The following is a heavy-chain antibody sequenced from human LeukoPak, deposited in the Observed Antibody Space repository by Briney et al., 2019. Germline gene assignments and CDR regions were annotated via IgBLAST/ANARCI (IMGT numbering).Heavy chain of an antibody. V-gene: IGHV3-48*04. J-gene: IGHJ4*02. CDR1: GFTFSSYS. CDR3: ARGPFAAEGLLWFGELFDY. D-gene: IGHD3-10*01. CDR2: ISSSSSTI. Sequence: PGGSLRLSCAASGFTFSSYSMNWVRQAPGKGLEWVSYISSSSSTIYYADSVKGRFTISRDNAKNSLYLQMNSLRAEDTAVYYCARGPFAAEGLLWFGELFDYWGQGTLVTVSS.